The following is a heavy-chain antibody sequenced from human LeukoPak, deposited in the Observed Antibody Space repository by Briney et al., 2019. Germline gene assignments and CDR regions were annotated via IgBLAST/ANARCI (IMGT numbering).Heavy chain of an antibody. CDR3: ARAPRRSSGYLDY. D-gene: IGHD6-19*01. CDR2: ISGSGGTT. V-gene: IGHV3-23*01. J-gene: IGHJ4*02. Sequence: GGSLRLSCAASGITFSSYAMSWVRQAPGKGLEWVSGISGSGGTTDYADSVKGRFTISRDNSKNTLYLQMNSLRADDSAVYYCARAPRRSSGYLDYWGQGTLVTVSP. CDR1: GITFSSYA.